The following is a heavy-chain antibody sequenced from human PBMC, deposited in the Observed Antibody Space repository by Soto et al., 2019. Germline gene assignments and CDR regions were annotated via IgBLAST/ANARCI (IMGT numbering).Heavy chain of an antibody. CDR1: GGSIDNYEYY. D-gene: IGHD6-6*01. CDR3: ARDRSNSPDYFDF. V-gene: IGHV4-30-4*01. CDR2: IYYSGRT. J-gene: IGHJ4*02. Sequence: QVQLQESRPGLVKPSQTLSLTCTVSGGSIDNYEYYWTWIRQPPGKGLEWVGYIYYSGRTNYNPSLNSRLTISLDTSKNQFSLRLTSVSAADTAMYYCARDRSNSPDYFDFWGQGTLDTVSS.